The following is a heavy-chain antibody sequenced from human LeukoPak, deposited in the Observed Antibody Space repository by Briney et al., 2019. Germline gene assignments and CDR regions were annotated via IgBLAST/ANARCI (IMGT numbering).Heavy chain of an antibody. CDR3: TRGGDWNYNSYFDY. J-gene: IGHJ4*02. V-gene: IGHV3-48*01. D-gene: IGHD1-7*01. CDR2: ISGSSGTI. CDR1: GFTFSRYI. Sequence: PGGSLRLSRAASGFTFSRYIMNWVRQAPGKGLEWVSYISGSSGTIDYADSVKGRFTVSRDNAKNSLYLQVNSLRAEDTAVYYCTRGGDWNYNSYFDYWGQGTLVTVSS.